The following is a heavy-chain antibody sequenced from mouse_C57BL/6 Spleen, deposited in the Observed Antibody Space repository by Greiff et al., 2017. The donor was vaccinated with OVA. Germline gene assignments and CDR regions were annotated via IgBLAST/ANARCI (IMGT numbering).Heavy chain of an antibody. Sequence: QVQLQQPGAELVKPGASVKLSCKASGYTFTSYWMHWVKQRPGQGLEWIGMIHPNSGSTNYNEKFKSKATLTVDKASSTAYMQLSSLTSEDSAVYYGARKGGYSNGDCYFDVWGTGTTVTVSS. CDR2: IHPNSGST. CDR3: ARKGGYSNGDCYFDV. J-gene: IGHJ1*03. D-gene: IGHD2-5*01. CDR1: GYTFTSYW. V-gene: IGHV1-64*01.